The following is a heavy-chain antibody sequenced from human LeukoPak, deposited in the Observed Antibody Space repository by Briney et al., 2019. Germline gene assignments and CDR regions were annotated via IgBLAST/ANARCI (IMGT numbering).Heavy chain of an antibody. CDR2: IKSDGRST. CDR1: GFTFSDSA. Sequence: GGSLRLSCAASGFTFSDSAMDWVRQAPGKGLEWVSLIKSDGRSTMYADSVKGRFTISRDNAKNTLYLQMNSLRAEDTAVYYCARDRAYGMDVWGQGTTVTVSS. V-gene: IGHV3-74*03. CDR3: ARDRAYGMDV. D-gene: IGHD1-26*01. J-gene: IGHJ6*02.